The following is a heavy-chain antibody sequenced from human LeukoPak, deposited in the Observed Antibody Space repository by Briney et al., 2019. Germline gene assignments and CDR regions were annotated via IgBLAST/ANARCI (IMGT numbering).Heavy chain of an antibody. CDR3: AREPDYGDYVTRLLFDY. CDR2: IYYSGST. Sequence: PSETLSLTCTVSGGSISSYYWSWIRQPPGEGLEWIGYIYYSGSTNYNPSLKSRVTISVDTSKNQFSLKLSSVTAADTAVYYCAREPDYGDYVTRLLFDYWGQGTLVTVSS. V-gene: IGHV4-59*01. CDR1: GGSISSYY. D-gene: IGHD4-17*01. J-gene: IGHJ4*02.